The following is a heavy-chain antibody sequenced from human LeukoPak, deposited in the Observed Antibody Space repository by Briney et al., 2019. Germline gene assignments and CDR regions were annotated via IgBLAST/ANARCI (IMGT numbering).Heavy chain of an antibody. Sequence: SGGSLRLSCAASGFTFSSYSMNWVRQAPGKGLEWVSSISSSSSYIYYADSVKGRFTISRDNAKNSLYLQTNSLRAEDTAVYYCARGITYYYGSGNIPPPDYWGQGTLVTVSS. V-gene: IGHV3-21*01. J-gene: IGHJ4*02. CDR3: ARGITYYYGSGNIPPPDY. CDR1: GFTFSSYS. CDR2: ISSSSSYI. D-gene: IGHD3-10*01.